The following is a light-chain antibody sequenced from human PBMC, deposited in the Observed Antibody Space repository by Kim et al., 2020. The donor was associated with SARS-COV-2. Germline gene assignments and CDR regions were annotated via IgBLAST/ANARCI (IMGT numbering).Light chain of an antibody. J-gene: IGLJ1*01. CDR2: KDS. CDR3: LSADNSGTYPFYV. Sequence: SYELTQPPSVSVSPGQTARITCSGDALPKQYAYWYQQKPGQAPVVVIYKDSERPSGIPERFSGSSSGTTVTLTISGVQAEDEADYYCLSADNSGTYPFYVFGTGTKVTVL. CDR1: ALPKQY. V-gene: IGLV3-25*03.